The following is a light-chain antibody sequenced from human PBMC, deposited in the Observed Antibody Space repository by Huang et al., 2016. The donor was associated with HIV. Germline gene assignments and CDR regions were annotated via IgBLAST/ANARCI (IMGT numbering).Light chain of an antibody. V-gene: IGKV3-20*01. CDR1: QSVSNY. CDR2: GAS. J-gene: IGKJ4*01. Sequence: EIVLTQSPGTLSLSPGERATLSCRASQSVSNYLAWYQQKPGQAPRLLIYGASSRATGIPDRFSGSGSVTDFTLTISRLEPEDFAFYYCQQYGGSPLTFGGGIKVETK. CDR3: QQYGGSPLT.